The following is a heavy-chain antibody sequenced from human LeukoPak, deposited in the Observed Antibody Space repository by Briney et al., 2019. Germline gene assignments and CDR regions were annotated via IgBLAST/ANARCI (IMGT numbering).Heavy chain of an antibody. CDR3: ARDQEGFDY. Sequence: PRASVNVSCKASGYTFTSYYIHWVRQAPGQGLEWMGMIYPRDGSTSYAQKFQGRVTVTRDTSTSTVHMELSGLRSEDTAVYYCARDQEGFDYWGQGTLVTVSS. CDR2: IYPRDGST. J-gene: IGHJ4*02. CDR1: GYTFTSYY. V-gene: IGHV1-46*01.